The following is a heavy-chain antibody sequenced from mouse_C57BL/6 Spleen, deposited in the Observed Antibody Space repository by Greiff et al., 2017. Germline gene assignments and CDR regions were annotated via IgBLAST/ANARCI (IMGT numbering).Heavy chain of an antibody. Sequence: QVQLQQSGAELVMPGASVKLSCKASGYTFTSYWMHWVKQRPGQGLEWIGEIDPSDSYTNYNQKFKGKSTLTVDKSSSTAYMQLSSLTSEDSAVYYCARSGSNYERYFDYWGQGTTLTVSS. CDR2: IDPSDSYT. CDR3: ARSGSNYERYFDY. J-gene: IGHJ2*01. V-gene: IGHV1-69*01. D-gene: IGHD2-5*01. CDR1: GYTFTSYW.